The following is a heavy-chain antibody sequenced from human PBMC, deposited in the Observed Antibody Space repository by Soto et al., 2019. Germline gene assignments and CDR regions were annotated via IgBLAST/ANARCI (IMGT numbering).Heavy chain of an antibody. J-gene: IGHJ5*02. CDR1: GGSISSGDYY. D-gene: IGHD5-12*01. CDR2: IYYTGST. V-gene: IGHV4-31*03. Sequence: QVLLQESGPGLVKPSQTLSLICTVSGGSISSGDYYWSWIRQHPGKGLECIGYIYYTGSTYYNPSLKSRVIVSVDTSKNQFSLKLSSVTAADTAVYYCARTLRDGYNYGNWIDPWGQGTLVTVSS. CDR3: ARTLRDGYNYGNWIDP.